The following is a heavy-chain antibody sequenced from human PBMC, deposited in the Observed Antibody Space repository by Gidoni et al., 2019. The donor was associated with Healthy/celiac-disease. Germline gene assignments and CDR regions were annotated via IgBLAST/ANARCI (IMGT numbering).Heavy chain of an antibody. CDR3: TRDHIAAAARYGMDV. V-gene: IGHV3-49*03. D-gene: IGHD6-13*01. J-gene: IGHJ6*02. Sequence: EVQLVESGGGLVQPGRSLRISGTASGFTFGDYAMSWFRQGPGKGLEWVGFIRSKAYGGTTEYAASVKGRFTISRDDSKSIAYLQMNSLKTEDTAVYYCTRDHIAAAARYGMDVWGQGTTVTVSS. CDR1: GFTFGDYA. CDR2: IRSKAYGGTT.